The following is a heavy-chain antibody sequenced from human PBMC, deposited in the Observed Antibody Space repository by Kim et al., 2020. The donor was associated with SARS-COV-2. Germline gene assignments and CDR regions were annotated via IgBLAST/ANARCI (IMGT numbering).Heavy chain of an antibody. J-gene: IGHJ4*02. CDR3: AKAYPYPTTVTIRSGFDD. V-gene: IGHV3-23*01. D-gene: IGHD4-17*01. Sequence: KGRFTISRDNSNNTLDLKMNSLRAEDTAVYYCAKAYPYPTTVTIRSGFDDWGQGTLVTVSS.